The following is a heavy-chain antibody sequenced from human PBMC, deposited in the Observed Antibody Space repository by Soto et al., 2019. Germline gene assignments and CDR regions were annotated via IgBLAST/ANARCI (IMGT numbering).Heavy chain of an antibody. V-gene: IGHV1-2*02. CDR2: VNPNGSGT. CDR3: ASDYVGDALTVTTGEVGRL. D-gene: IGHD1-26*01. Sequence: QEQLVQSGADIKKPGASVKVSCKASGHTFSGYYVHWVRQAPGQGLERMCWVNPNGSGTHYAQKFQGRVSMTRDTALSAVYMELRSLRRDDMAVYFCASDYVGDALTVTTGEVGRLWGQGTLVTVSS. CDR1: GHTFSGYY. J-gene: IGHJ4*02.